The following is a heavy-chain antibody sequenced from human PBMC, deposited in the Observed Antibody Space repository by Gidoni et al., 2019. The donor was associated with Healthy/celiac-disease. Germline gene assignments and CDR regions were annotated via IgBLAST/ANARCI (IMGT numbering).Heavy chain of an antibody. V-gene: IGHV3-72*01. D-gene: IGHD3-3*01. J-gene: IGHJ6*02. Sequence: EVQLVESGGGLVQPGGSLRISCAAAGFTFSDHYMDWGRQAPGKGLEWVGRTRNKANSYTTEYAASVKGIFTISRDDSKNSLYLQMNSLKTEDTAVYYCAREAVHYDFWSVSYYYGMDVWGQGTTVTVSS. CDR3: AREAVHYDFWSVSYYYGMDV. CDR1: GFTFSDHY. CDR2: TRNKANSYTT.